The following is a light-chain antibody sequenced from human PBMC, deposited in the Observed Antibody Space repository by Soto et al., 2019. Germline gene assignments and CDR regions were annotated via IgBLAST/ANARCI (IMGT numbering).Light chain of an antibody. Sequence: QSALTQPASVSGSPGQSITISCTGTSSDVGGYNYVSWYQQHPGKAPKLIIYEVTHRPSGVSSRFYGSRSGNTASLTISGLQAEDEADYYCCSYAGSSTWVFGGGTKVTVL. CDR1: SSDVGGYNY. CDR3: CSYAGSSTWV. CDR2: EVT. J-gene: IGLJ3*02. V-gene: IGLV2-23*02.